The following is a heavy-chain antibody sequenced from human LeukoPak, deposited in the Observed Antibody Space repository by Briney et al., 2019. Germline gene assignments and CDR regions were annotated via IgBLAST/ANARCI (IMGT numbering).Heavy chain of an antibody. CDR1: GNSISSGDNY. V-gene: IGHV4-61*02. CDR2: IYTSGST. J-gene: IGHJ5*02. D-gene: IGHD2-2*01. Sequence: SETLSLTCTVSGNSISSGDNYWSWIRQPAGKGLEWIGRIYTSGSTNYNPSLKSRVTMSVDTSKNQFSLKLSSVTAADTAVYYCARGVNYCSTTSCFTFDPWGQGTLVTVSS. CDR3: ARGVNYCSTTSCFTFDP.